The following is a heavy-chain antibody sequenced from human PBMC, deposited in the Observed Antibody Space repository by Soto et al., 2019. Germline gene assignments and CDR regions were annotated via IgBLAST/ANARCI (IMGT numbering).Heavy chain of an antibody. D-gene: IGHD4-17*01. CDR1: GYTFTGYY. J-gene: IGHJ6*02. CDR3: ARANFGYGDYVPKYYYCYYGMDV. V-gene: IGHV1-2*04. Sequence: QVQLVQSGAEVKKPGASVKVSCKASGYTFTGYYMHWVRQAPGQGLEWMGWINPNSGGTNYAQKFQAWVTMTRDTSISTAYMELSRLRADDTAVYYCARANFGYGDYVPKYYYCYYGMDVWGQGTTVTVSS. CDR2: INPNSGGT.